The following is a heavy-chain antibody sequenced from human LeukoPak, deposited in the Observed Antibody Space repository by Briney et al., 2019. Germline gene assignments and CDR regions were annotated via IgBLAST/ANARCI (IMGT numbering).Heavy chain of an antibody. D-gene: IGHD1-26*01. Sequence: GGSLRLSCAASGFSFSDAWMSWVRQAPGKGLEWVGRIKSKGGGGTTDYAAPVKGRFSISRDDSKNTVYLQMNSLKTEDTAIYYCTCVGTTWFHSRGQGTLVTVSS. CDR2: IKSKGGGGTT. CDR1: GFSFSDAW. CDR3: TCVGTTWFHS. J-gene: IGHJ4*02. V-gene: IGHV3-15*01.